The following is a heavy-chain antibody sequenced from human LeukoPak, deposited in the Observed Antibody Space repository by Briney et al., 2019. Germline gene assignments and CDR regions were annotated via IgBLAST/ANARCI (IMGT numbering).Heavy chain of an antibody. V-gene: IGHV1-18*01. CDR2: VSTYDDST. CDR1: GYRFTSNG. D-gene: IGHD1-20*01. CDR3: ATDKWNEFAP. Sequence: ASVKVSCKASGYRFTSNGISWVRQAPGQGLEWMGWVSTYDDSTNYAQKFQGRVTMTRDTSPSTVYIELRILQSDDTALYYCATDKWNEFAPWGQGNPVTASS. J-gene: IGHJ5*02.